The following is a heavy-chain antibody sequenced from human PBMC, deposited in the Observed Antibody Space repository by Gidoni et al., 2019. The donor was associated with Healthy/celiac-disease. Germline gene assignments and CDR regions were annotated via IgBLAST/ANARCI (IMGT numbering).Heavy chain of an antibody. CDR2: ISWNSGTI. CDR3: VKEEKFCSSPNCDISYYDYVMDV. V-gene: IGHV3-9*01. Sequence: EVQLVESGGGLVQPGRSLRLSCAASGFMFDDYAMHWVRQAPGKGLEWVSSISWNSGTIDYADSVKGRFTISRDNARRALFLQMNSLRAEDTAFYYCVKEEKFCSSPNCDISYYDYVMDVWGQGTTVTVSS. J-gene: IGHJ6*02. D-gene: IGHD2-2*01. CDR1: GFMFDDYA.